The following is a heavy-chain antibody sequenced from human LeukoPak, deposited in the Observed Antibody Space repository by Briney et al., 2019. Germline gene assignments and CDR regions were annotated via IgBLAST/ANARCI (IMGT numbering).Heavy chain of an antibody. CDR3: ARDRGGEYYYDSSGYYSALDY. J-gene: IGHJ4*02. Sequence: ASVKVSCKASGYTFTSYDINWVRQATGQGLEWMGWMNPNSGNTGYAQKFQGRVTMTRNTSISTAYMELSSLRSEDTAVYYCARDRGGEYYYDSSGYYSALDYWGQGTLVTVSS. CDR1: GYTFTSYD. V-gene: IGHV1-8*01. CDR2: MNPNSGNT. D-gene: IGHD3-22*01.